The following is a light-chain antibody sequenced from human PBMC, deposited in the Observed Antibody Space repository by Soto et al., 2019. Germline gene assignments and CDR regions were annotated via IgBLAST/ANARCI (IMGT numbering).Light chain of an antibody. Sequence: QSALTQPASVSGSPGQSIAISCTGTSSDVGGYNSVSWYQQHPGTAPKLMIYDVSHRPSGVSHRFSGSKSGNTASLTISGLHAEDEDVYYCRSYTTSSRPPVVFGGGTKLTVL. CDR3: RSYTTSSRPPVV. CDR2: DVS. CDR1: SSDVGGYNS. J-gene: IGLJ2*01. V-gene: IGLV2-14*01.